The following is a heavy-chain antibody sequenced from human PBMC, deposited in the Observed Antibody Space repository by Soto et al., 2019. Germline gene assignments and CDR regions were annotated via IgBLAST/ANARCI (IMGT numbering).Heavy chain of an antibody. V-gene: IGHV4-30-4*01. D-gene: IGHD5-18*01. J-gene: IGHJ4*02. Sequence: SIISGDYYWSWIRQPPGKGLEWIGYIYYSGSTYYNPSLKNRVTISLDTSKNQFSLKLSSVTAADTAVYYCATLVDSVTPRFAYWGQGTPVTVSS. CDR3: ATLVDSVTPRFAY. CDR1: SIISGDYY. CDR2: IYYSGST.